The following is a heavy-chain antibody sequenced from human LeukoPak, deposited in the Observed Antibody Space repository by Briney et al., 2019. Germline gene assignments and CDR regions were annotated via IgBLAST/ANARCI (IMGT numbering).Heavy chain of an antibody. CDR3: ARVEVAVDAFDI. CDR2: IYYSGST. CDR1: GGSVSGGSYY. J-gene: IGHJ3*02. V-gene: IGHV4-61*01. Sequence: PSETLSLTCTVSGGSVSGGSYYWSWIRQPPGKGLEWIGYIYYSGSTNYNPSLKSRVTISVDTSKNQFSLKLSSVTAADTAVYYCARVEVAVDAFDIWGQGTMVTVSS. D-gene: IGHD6-19*01.